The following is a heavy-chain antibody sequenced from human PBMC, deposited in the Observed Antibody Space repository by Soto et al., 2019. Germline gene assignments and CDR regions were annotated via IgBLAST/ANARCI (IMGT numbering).Heavy chain of an antibody. CDR3: ARDRDSSYFPSPYYFDS. D-gene: IGHD4-4*01. Sequence: QVQLVESGGGVVQPGRSLRLSCAASAFTFRSYAMHWVRQAPGKGLEWVATISYDGSKTNYADSVRGRFTISRDNSKRALFLQMDSLRPEETAVYSCARDRDSSYFPSPYYFDSCGLGTLVTVCS. V-gene: IGHV3-30*04. CDR1: AFTFRSYA. J-gene: IGHJ4*02. CDR2: ISYDGSKT.